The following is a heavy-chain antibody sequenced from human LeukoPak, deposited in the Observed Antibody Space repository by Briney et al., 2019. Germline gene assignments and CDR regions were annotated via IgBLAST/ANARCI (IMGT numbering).Heavy chain of an antibody. CDR2: IKQDGSEK. CDR3: AREGSDWNYYYYMDV. D-gene: IGHD6-19*01. V-gene: IGHV3-7*01. J-gene: IGHJ6*03. Sequence: PGGSLRLSCAASGFTFSSYWMSWVRQAPGKGLEWVSNIKQDGSEKYYVDSVNGRFTISRDNAKNSLYLQMNSLRAEDTAVYYCAREGSDWNYYYYMDVWGKGTTVTISS. CDR1: GFTFSSYW.